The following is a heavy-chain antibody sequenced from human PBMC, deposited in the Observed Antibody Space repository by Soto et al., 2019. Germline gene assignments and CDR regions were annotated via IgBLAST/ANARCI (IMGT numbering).Heavy chain of an antibody. J-gene: IGHJ6*02. D-gene: IGHD2-2*01. CDR1: GYTFTNYG. CDR2: ISAYNGNT. V-gene: IGHV1-18*01. Sequence: ASVKVSCKASGYTFTNYGIHWVRQAPGQRLEWMGWISAYNGNTNYAQKLQGRVTMTTDTSTSTAYMELRSLRSDDTAVYYCARVRIVVVPAAAYYGMDVWGQGTTVTVSS. CDR3: ARVRIVVVPAAAYYGMDV.